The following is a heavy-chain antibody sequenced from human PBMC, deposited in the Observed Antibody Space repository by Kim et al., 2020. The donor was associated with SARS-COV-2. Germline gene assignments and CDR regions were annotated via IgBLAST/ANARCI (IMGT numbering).Heavy chain of an antibody. CDR3: ARALYYFDY. V-gene: IGHV3-53*01. CDR2: GDT. J-gene: IGHJ4*02. D-gene: IGHD2-8*01. Sequence: GDTYYADSVKGRLTISRDNSKNTLFLQMNSLRVDDTAMYYCARALYYFDYWGQGTLVTVSS.